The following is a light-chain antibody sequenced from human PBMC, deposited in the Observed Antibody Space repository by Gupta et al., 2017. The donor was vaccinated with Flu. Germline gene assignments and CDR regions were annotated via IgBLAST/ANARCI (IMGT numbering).Light chain of an antibody. Sequence: GHSSYPIAWHQQQPEKGPRYLMKLNSDGSHSKGDGIPDRFSGSSSGAERYLTISSLQSEDEADYYCQTWGTGIKVFGGGTKLTVL. CDR2: LNSDGSH. CDR1: GHSSYP. V-gene: IGLV4-69*01. CDR3: QTWGTGIKV. J-gene: IGLJ3*02.